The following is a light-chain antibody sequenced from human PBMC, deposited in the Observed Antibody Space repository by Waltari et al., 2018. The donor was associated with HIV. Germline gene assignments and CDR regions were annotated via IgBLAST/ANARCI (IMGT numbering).Light chain of an antibody. CDR3: QTWDSNTVV. CDR2: QDN. Sequence: SFEVTQSPSVSVSPGQSATITCSGAKLGDRYAPWYQQKPGQSPLLVIYQDNKRPSGIPYRFSGSNSGNTATLTISGTQPMDEADYFCQTWDSNTVVFGTGTKVTVL. CDR1: KLGDRY. J-gene: IGLJ1*01. V-gene: IGLV3-1*01.